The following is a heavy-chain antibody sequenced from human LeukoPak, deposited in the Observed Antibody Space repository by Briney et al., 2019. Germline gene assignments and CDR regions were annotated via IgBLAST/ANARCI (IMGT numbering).Heavy chain of an antibody. CDR1: GGSISSGYY. CDR2: IYHSGST. V-gene: IGHV4-38-2*02. Sequence: SETPSLTCTVSGGSISSGYYWGWIRPPPGKGLEWIESIYHSGSTYYNPSLKSRVTISVDTSKNQFSLKLSSVTAADTAVYYCARDNYYYDSSGFDYWGQGTLVTVSS. D-gene: IGHD3-22*01. CDR3: ARDNYYYDSSGFDY. J-gene: IGHJ4*02.